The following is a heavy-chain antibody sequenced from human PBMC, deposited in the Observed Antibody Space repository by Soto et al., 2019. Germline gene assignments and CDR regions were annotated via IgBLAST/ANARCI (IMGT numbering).Heavy chain of an antibody. Sequence: SVKVSCKASGFTFTSSAVQWVRRARGQRLEWIGWVVVGSGNTNYAQMFQERVTITRDMSTSTAYMELSSLRSEDTAVYYCAAGGPSSLYCSGGSGSYYYVMDVWGQGTTVTVSS. CDR1: GFTFTSSA. CDR2: VVVGSGNT. D-gene: IGHD2-15*01. J-gene: IGHJ6*02. CDR3: AAGGPSSLYCSGGSGSYYYVMDV. V-gene: IGHV1-58*01.